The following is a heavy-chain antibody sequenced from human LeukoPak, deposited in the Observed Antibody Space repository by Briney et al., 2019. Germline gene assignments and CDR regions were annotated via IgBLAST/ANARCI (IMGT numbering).Heavy chain of an antibody. J-gene: IGHJ4*02. CDR3: ARATWFGGVIVSPSYYFDY. D-gene: IGHD3-16*02. Sequence: SKTLSLTCTVSGGSISSYYWSWIRQPPGKGLEWIGYIYYSGSTNYNPSLKSRVTILVDTSKNQFSLKLSSVTAADTAVYYCARATWFGGVIVSPSYYFDYWGQGTLVTVSS. CDR1: GGSISSYY. CDR2: IYYSGST. V-gene: IGHV4-59*08.